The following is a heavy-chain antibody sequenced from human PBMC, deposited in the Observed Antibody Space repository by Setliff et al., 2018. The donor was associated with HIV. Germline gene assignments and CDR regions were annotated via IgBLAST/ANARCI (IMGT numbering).Heavy chain of an antibody. Sequence: PGGSLRLSCRASGFTFRKYDMSWLRQAPGKGLEWVADISGISDKIKYVDSVKGRFTISRDNSRNMVYLDMNNLKTEDTAVYYCTTPDGPYKKLLNWFDPWGPGTLVTVSS. J-gene: IGHJ5*02. V-gene: IGHV3-23*01. D-gene: IGHD3-10*01. CDR2: ISGISDKI. CDR1: GFTFRKYD. CDR3: TTPDGPYKKLLNWFDP.